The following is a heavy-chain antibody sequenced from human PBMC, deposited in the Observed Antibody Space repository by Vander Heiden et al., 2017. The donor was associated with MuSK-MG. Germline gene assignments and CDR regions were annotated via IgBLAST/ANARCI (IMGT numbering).Heavy chain of an antibody. Sequence: QVQLVESGGGVVQPGRSLRLPCAASGFTFSSYAMHWVRQAPGKGLEWVAVISYDGSNKYYADSVKGRFTISRDNSKNTLYLQMNSLRAEDTAVYYCAREPTGYYYYGMDVWGQGTTVTVSS. V-gene: IGHV3-30*04. J-gene: IGHJ6*02. CDR3: AREPTGYYYYGMDV. CDR2: ISYDGSNK. CDR1: GFTFSSYA.